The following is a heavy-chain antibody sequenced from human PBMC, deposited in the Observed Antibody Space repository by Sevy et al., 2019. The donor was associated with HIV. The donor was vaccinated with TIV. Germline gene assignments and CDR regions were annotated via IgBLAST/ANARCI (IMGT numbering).Heavy chain of an antibody. CDR2: INPNSGGT. CDR1: GYTFTGYY. D-gene: IGHD5-18*01. V-gene: IGHV1-2*02. J-gene: IGHJ6*02. CDR3: ARVQLWSTFYYYYGMDV. Sequence: ASVKVSCKASGYTFTGYYMHWVRQAPGQGLEWMGWINPNSGGTNYAQKFQGRVTMTRDTSISTAYMELSRLRSDDTAVYYCARVQLWSTFYYYYGMDVWGQGTTVTVSS.